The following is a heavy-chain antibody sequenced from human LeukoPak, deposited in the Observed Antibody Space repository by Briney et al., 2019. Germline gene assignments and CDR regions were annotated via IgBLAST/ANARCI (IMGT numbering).Heavy chain of an antibody. CDR3: ARDLWAYDYVWGSYRYSHDAFDI. CDR1: GYTFTSYG. D-gene: IGHD3-16*02. Sequence: ASVKVSCKASGYTFTSYGISWARQAPGQGLEWMGWISAYNGNTNYAQKLQGRVAMTTDTSTSTAYMELRSLRSDDTAVYYCARDLWAYDYVWGSYRYSHDAFDIWGQGTMVTVSS. J-gene: IGHJ3*02. V-gene: IGHV1-18*04. CDR2: ISAYNGNT.